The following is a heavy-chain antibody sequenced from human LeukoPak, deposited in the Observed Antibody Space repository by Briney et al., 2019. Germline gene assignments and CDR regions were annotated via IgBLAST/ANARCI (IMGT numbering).Heavy chain of an antibody. V-gene: IGHV3-30*18. CDR2: ISYDGSNK. CDR3: AKGSSGSLNWFDP. Sequence: GGSLRLSCAASGFTFSSYGMHWVRQAPGKGLEWVAVISYDGSNKYYADSVKGRFTISRDNSKNTLYLQMNSLRAEDTAVYYCAKGSSGSLNWFDPWGQGTLVTVSS. CDR1: GFTFSSYG. D-gene: IGHD3-22*01. J-gene: IGHJ5*02.